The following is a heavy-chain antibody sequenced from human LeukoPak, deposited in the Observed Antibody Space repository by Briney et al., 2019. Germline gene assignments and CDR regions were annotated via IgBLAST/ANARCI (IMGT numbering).Heavy chain of an antibody. V-gene: IGHV3-23*01. D-gene: IGHD4-17*01. CDR1: GFTFNNYA. Sequence: PGGSLRLSCAASGFTFNNYAMNWVRQAPGKGLEWASSISGGGETTYYADSAKGRFTISRDNSQNTLYLQMNSLRAEDTAVYYCASDYADYVGYFFFDYWGQGTLVTVSS. J-gene: IGHJ4*02. CDR3: ASDYADYVGYFFFDY. CDR2: ISGGGETT.